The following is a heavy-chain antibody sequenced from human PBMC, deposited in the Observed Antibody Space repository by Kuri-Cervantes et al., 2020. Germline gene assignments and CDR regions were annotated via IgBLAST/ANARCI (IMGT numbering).Heavy chain of an antibody. V-gene: IGHV3-30*02. CDR1: GFTFSSYG. D-gene: IGHD6-19*01. J-gene: IGHJ4*02. Sequence: GESLKISCAASGFTFSSYGMHWVRQAPGKGLEWVAVIWYDGSNKYYADSVKGRFTISRDNSKNTLYLQLSSLRAEDTAVYYCAKDMADSSGWFFDYWGQGTMVTVSS. CDR2: IWYDGSNK. CDR3: AKDMADSSGWFFDY.